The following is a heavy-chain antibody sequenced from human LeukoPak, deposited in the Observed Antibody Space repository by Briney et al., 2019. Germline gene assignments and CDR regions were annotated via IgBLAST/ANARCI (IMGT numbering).Heavy chain of an antibody. Sequence: SETLSLTCAVYSGSFSGYYWSWIRQPPGKGLEWIGEINHSGSTNYNPSLKSRVTISVDTSKNQFSLKLSSVTAADTAVYYCARHLNDSSGYYVALYAFDIWGQGTMVTVSS. D-gene: IGHD3-22*01. CDR2: INHSGST. CDR3: ARHLNDSSGYYVALYAFDI. CDR1: SGSFSGYY. J-gene: IGHJ3*02. V-gene: IGHV4-34*01.